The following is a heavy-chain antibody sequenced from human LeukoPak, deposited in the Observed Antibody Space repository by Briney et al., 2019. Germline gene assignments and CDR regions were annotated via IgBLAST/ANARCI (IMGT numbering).Heavy chain of an antibody. CDR2: IYYSGST. CDR3: ARHVRYCSSTSCYADWYFDL. CDR1: GGSISSYY. V-gene: IGHV4-59*08. D-gene: IGHD2-2*01. Sequence: SETLSLTCTASGGSISSYYWSWIRQPPGKGLEWIGYIYYSGSTNYNPSLKSRVTISVDTSRNQFSLKLSSVTAADTAVYYCARHVRYCSSTSCYADWYFDLWGRGTLVTVSS. J-gene: IGHJ2*01.